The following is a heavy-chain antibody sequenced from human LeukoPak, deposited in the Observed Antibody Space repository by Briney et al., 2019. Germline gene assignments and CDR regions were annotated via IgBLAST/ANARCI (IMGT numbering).Heavy chain of an antibody. Sequence: GGSLRLSCAASGFTFSSYAMHWVRQAPGKGLEWVAVISYDGSNKYYADSVKGRFTISRDNSKNTLYLQMNSLRAEDTAVYYCARDRGSYYSGLDYWGQGTLVTVSS. CDR2: ISYDGSNK. CDR3: ARDRGSYYSGLDY. D-gene: IGHD1-26*01. CDR1: GFTFSSYA. V-gene: IGHV3-30-3*01. J-gene: IGHJ4*02.